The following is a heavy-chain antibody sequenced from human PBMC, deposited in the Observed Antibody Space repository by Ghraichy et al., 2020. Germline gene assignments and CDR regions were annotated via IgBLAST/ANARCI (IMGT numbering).Heavy chain of an antibody. V-gene: IGHV4-59*01. CDR3: ARDHTGWYGYYYYGMDV. Sequence: SETLSLTCTVSGGSISSYYWRWIRQPPGKGLEWIGYIYYSGSTNYNPSLKSRVTISVDTSKNQFSLKLSSVTAADTAVYYCARDHTGWYGYYYYGMDVWGQGTTVTVSS. CDR2: IYYSGST. J-gene: IGHJ6*02. CDR1: GGSISSYY. D-gene: IGHD6-19*01.